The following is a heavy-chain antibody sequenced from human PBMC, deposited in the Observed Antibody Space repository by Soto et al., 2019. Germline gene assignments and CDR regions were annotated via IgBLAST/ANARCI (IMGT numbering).Heavy chain of an antibody. CDR3: AKDAEYSSGWYDYYYGMDV. CDR2: ISYDGSNK. D-gene: IGHD6-19*01. V-gene: IGHV3-30*18. J-gene: IGHJ6*02. CDR1: GFTFSSYG. Sequence: QVQLVESGGGVVQPGRSLRLSCAASGFTFSSYGMHWVRQAPGKGLEWVAVISYDGSNKYYADSVKGRFTISRDNSKNTLYLQMNSLRAEDTAVYYCAKDAEYSSGWYDYYYGMDVWGQGTTVTVSS.